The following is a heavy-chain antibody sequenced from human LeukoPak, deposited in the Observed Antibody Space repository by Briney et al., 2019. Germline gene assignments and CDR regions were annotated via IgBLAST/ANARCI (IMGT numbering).Heavy chain of an antibody. D-gene: IGHD3-22*01. CDR3: AKKTYYYDSNAYGSYYFDY. CDR1: GSIFSSYT. V-gene: IGHV3-23*01. Sequence: GGSLRLSCAASGSIFSSYTMSWVRQAPGKGLEWVSAITGSGSSTYYADSVKGRFTISRDNSKSTLDLQMNGLRAGDTAVYYCAKKTYYYDSNAYGSYYFDYWGQGTLVTVSS. CDR2: ITGSGSST. J-gene: IGHJ4*02.